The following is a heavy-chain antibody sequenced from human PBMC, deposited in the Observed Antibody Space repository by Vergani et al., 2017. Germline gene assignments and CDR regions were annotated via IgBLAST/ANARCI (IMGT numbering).Heavy chain of an antibody. J-gene: IGHJ6*03. Sequence: QVQLQQWGAGLLKPSETLSLTCAVYGGSFSGYYWSWIRQPPGKGLEWIGEINHSGSTNYNPSLKSRVTISVDTSKNQFSLKLSSVTAADTAVYYCAGDYGWNYMDVWGKGTTVTVSS. CDR2: INHSGST. CDR3: AGDYGWNYMDV. V-gene: IGHV4-34*01. CDR1: GGSFSGYY. D-gene: IGHD3-10*01.